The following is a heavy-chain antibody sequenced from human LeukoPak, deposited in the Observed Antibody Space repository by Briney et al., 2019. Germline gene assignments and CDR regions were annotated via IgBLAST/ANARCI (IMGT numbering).Heavy chain of an antibody. CDR1: GDSIISNIYW. D-gene: IGHD3-3*01. V-gene: IGHV4-39*01. CDR3: ARRRHSLDFYDV. Sequence: PSETLSLTCTVSGDSIISNIYWWDWVRLPPGKGLEWIGATFYTGRTFYSPSLKSRVTISVDTSKNQFSLDLSSATAADTAVYYCARRRHSLDFYDVWGQGTRVTVSS. CDR2: TFYTGRT. J-gene: IGHJ3*01.